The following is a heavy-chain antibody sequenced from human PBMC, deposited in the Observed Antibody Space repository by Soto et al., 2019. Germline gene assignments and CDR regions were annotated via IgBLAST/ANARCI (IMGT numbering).Heavy chain of an antibody. V-gene: IGHV1-18*01. D-gene: IGHD4-4*01. CDR2: ISAYNGNT. J-gene: IGHJ4*02. CDR1: GYTFTSYG. CDR3: ARDPGTTVTTNPIDY. Sequence: GASVKVSCKASGYTFTSYGISWVRQAPGQGLEWMGWISAYNGNTNYAQKLQGRVTMTTDTSTSTAYMELRSLRSDDTAVYYSARDPGTTVTTNPIDYWGQGTLVTVSS.